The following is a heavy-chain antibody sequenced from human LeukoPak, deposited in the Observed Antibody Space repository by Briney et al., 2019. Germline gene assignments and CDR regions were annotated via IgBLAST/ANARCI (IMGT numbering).Heavy chain of an antibody. CDR3: GKRLTSWELEY. V-gene: IGHV3-7*02. D-gene: IGHD1-26*01. Sequence: GGSLRLSCVVSGFTFSSQWMTWVRQAPGKGLEGVANIKGYGSEKYYVDSVKGRFTVSRDNSKNTLYLQMNSLRAEDTAVYYCGKRLTSWELEYWGPGTLVTVSS. CDR1: GFTFSSQW. J-gene: IGHJ4*02. CDR2: IKGYGSEK.